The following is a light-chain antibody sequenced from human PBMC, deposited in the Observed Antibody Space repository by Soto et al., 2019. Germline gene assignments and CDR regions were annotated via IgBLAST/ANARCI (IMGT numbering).Light chain of an antibody. Sequence: QSALTQPRSVSGSPGQSVTFSCTETSSDLGAYNSVSWHQQHPGRAPKLMIYDINKRPSGVADRFSGSKSGNTASLTISGLQAEDEADYYCCSYAGNSYVFGTGTKATVL. CDR1: SSDLGAYNS. J-gene: IGLJ1*01. V-gene: IGLV2-11*01. CDR3: CSYAGNSYV. CDR2: DIN.